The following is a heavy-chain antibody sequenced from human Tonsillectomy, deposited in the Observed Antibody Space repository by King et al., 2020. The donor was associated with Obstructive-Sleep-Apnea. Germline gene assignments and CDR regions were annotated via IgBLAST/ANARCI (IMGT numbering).Heavy chain of an antibody. J-gene: IGHJ4*02. CDR1: GYSFTNYG. CDR2: IYRGGDSDT. Sequence: QLVQSGAEVKMPGESLKISCKGSGYSFTNYGIGWVRQMPGKGLEWMGVIYRGGDSDTRYSPSFQGQVTISADKSVNTAYLQWSSLKASDTAMYYCARLSVTIDYWGQGTLVTVSS. CDR3: ARLSVTIDY. D-gene: IGHD4-17*01. V-gene: IGHV5-51*01.